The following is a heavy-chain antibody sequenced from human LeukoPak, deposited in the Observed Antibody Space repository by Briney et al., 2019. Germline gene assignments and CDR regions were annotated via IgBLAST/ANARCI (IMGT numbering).Heavy chain of an antibody. D-gene: IGHD5-24*01. V-gene: IGHV4-4*09. CDR2: IYTSGST. Sequence: PSETLPLTCTVSGGSISSYYWSWIRQPPGKGLEWIGYIYTSGSTNYNPSLKSRVTISVDTSKNQFSLKLSSVTAADTAVYYCARVRGGDGYNYHYFDYWGQGTLVTVSS. CDR3: ARVRGGDGYNYHYFDY. J-gene: IGHJ4*02. CDR1: GGSISSYY.